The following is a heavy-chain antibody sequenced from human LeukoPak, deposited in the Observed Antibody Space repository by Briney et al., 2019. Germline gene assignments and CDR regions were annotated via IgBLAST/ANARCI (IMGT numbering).Heavy chain of an antibody. Sequence: GGSLRLSCAASGFTFTTYAMHCVRQAPGGGVEVVSAITNNGGLKYYANSVKGRFTTFRDNHKNTLYLQMGSPRAADMAVYYCARVATNDRRNAFAIWGQGTIVTVSS. V-gene: IGHV3-64*01. J-gene: IGHJ3*02. CDR1: GFTFTTYA. D-gene: IGHD2-8*01. CDR2: ITNNGGLK. CDR3: ARVATNDRRNAFAI.